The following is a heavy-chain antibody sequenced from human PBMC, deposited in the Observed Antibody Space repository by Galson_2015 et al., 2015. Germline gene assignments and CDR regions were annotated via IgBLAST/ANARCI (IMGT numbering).Heavy chain of an antibody. V-gene: IGHV3-30*18. D-gene: IGHD2-2*01. J-gene: IGHJ4*02. CDR3: AKDSGYCSSTSCYAAHFDY. Sequence: SLRLSCAASGFTFSSYGLHWVRQAPGKGLEWVAVISYDGSNTYPADSVKGRFTISRDNSKNTLYLQMNSLRAEDTDVYYCAKDSGYCSSTSCYAAHFDYWGQGTLVTVSS. CDR2: ISYDGSNT. CDR1: GFTFSSYG.